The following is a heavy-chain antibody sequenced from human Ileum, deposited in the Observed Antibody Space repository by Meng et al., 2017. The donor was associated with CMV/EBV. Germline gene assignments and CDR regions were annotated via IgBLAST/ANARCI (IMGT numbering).Heavy chain of an antibody. V-gene: IGHV4-4*07. D-gene: IGHD6-19*01. J-gene: IGHJ4*02. CDR2: IYSSGST. Sequence: ESGSGLVRPSPTLSLPCHVSGDSISSNFWSWIRQPAGKGLEWIGRIYSSGSTFYNPSLNSRVTMSVDTSKNQFSLSLASMTAADTAIYFCAREESVGIAVTGTFDYWGQGILVTVFS. CDR3: AREESVGIAVTGTFDY. CDR1: GDSISSNF.